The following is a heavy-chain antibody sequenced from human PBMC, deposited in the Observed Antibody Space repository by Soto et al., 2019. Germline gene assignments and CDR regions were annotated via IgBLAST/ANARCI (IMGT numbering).Heavy chain of an antibody. CDR3: ASELIVAVTALDY. CDR1: GGSISSSSYY. CDR2: IYYSGST. Sequence: SETLSLTCTVSGGSISSSSYYWGWIRQPPGKGLEWIGSIYYSGSTYYNPSLKSRVTISVDTSKNQFSLKLSSVTAADSAVYYWASELIVAVTALDYWGQGTLVT. D-gene: IGHD2-21*02. V-gene: IGHV4-39*01. J-gene: IGHJ4*02.